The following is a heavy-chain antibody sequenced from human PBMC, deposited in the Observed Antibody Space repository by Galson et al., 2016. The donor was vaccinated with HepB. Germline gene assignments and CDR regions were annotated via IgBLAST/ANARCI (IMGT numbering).Heavy chain of an antibody. CDR3: ARLRMGSGLRTFDY. CDR1: GFSLDTREMT. CDR2: LDWDDDK. J-gene: IGHJ4*02. Sequence: PALVKPTQTLTLTCVFSGFSLDTREMTVGWIRQPPGKALEWLARLDWDDDKVYNSLLETRLTVSKDTTRNQVVLSMTNMDPVDTATYYCARLRMGSGLRTFDYWGLGIHVAVSS. V-gene: IGHV2-70*04. D-gene: IGHD3-10*01.